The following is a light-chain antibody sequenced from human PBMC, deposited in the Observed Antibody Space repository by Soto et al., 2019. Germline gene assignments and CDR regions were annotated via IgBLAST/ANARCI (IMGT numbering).Light chain of an antibody. CDR2: DPS. CDR3: QQRSRWPLT. CDR1: QSVGTY. Sequence: DIVLTQSPATLSLSPGERATLSCRASQSVGTYLAWYQQKPGQAPRLLIYDPSNRATGIPARFSGSGSGTDFTLSISSLEPEDFAVYYCQQRSRWPLTFGGGTKVDIK. J-gene: IGKJ4*01. V-gene: IGKV3-11*01.